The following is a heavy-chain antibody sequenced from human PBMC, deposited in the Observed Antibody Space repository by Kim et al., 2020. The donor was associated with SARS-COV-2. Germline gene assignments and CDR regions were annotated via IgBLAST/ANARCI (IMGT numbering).Heavy chain of an antibody. CDR2: IRSKASGGTT. CDR1: GFTFGDYA. V-gene: IGHV3-49*03. Sequence: GGSLRLSCTASGFTFGDYAMSWFRQAPGKGLEWVGFIRSKASGGTTEYAASVKGRFTISRDDSKSIAYLQMNSLKTEDTAVYYCTRQQVVPAASPLYYYGMDVWGQETTVTVSS. J-gene: IGHJ6*02. D-gene: IGHD2-2*01. CDR3: TRQQVVPAASPLYYYGMDV.